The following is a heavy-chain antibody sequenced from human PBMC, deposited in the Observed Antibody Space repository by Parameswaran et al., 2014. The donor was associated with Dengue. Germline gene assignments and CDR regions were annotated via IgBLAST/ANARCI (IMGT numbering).Heavy chain of an antibody. D-gene: IGHD6-19*01. Sequence: ASETLSLTCTVSGGSITNYYWSWIRQPPGKGLEWIGYISYSGSTKYNPSLKSRVTISIDTSKNQFSLRLSSVTTADTAVYYCAGTYSSGWSLSQPEDVFSVGSVWFDPWGQGTLVTVSS. V-gene: IGHV4-59*01. CDR1: GGSITNYY. CDR3: AGTYSSGWSLSQPEDVFSVGSVWFDP. CDR2: ISYSGST. J-gene: IGHJ5*02.